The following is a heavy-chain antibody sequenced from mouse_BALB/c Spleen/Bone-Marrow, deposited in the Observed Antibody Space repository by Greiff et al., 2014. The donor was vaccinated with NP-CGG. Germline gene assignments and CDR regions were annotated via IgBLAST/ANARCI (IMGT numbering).Heavy chain of an antibody. CDR3: ARDNYGSSQFAY. D-gene: IGHD1-1*01. CDR2: IDTANGNT. J-gene: IGHJ3*01. CDR1: GFNIKDTY. V-gene: IGHV14-3*02. Sequence: VQLQQSGAELVKPGASVKLSCTASGFNIKDTYMHWVKQRPEKGLEWIGRIDTANGNTKYDPKFQGKSTITADTSSNTAYLQLSSLTSEDTAVYYCARDNYGSSQFAYWGQGTLVTVSA.